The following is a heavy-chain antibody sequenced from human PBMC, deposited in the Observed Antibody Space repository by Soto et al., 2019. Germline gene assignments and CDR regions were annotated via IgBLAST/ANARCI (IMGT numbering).Heavy chain of an antibody. Sequence: PSETLSLTCTVSGGSISSYYWGWIRQPPGKGLEWIGSIYYSGSTYYNPSLKSRVTISVDTSKNQFSLKLSSVTAADTAVYYCARDVNYYGSGSKNYYYYYGMDVWGQGTTVTVSS. J-gene: IGHJ6*02. D-gene: IGHD3-10*01. CDR1: GGSISSYY. V-gene: IGHV4-39*02. CDR2: IYYSGST. CDR3: ARDVNYYGSGSKNYYYYYGMDV.